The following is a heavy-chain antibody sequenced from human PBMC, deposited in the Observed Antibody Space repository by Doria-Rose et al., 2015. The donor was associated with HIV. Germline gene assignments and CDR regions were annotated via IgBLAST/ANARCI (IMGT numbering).Heavy chain of an antibody. J-gene: IGHJ4*02. V-gene: IGHV2-26*01. CDR3: ARIKSSRWYHKYYFDF. CDR2: IFSNDER. D-gene: IGHD6-13*01. CDR1: GVSLSSPGMG. Sequence: QITLKESGPVLVKPTETLTLTCTVSGVSLSSPGMGVSWIRQPPGKALEWLANIFSNDERSYKTSLKSSLTSSRSSSKSQVILTMTDMDPVDTATYYCARIKSSRWYHKYYFDFWGQGTLVIVSA.